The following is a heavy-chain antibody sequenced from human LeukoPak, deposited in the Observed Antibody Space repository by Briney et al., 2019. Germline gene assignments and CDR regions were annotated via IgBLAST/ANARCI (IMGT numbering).Heavy chain of an antibody. CDR3: ARGRMTTLYYFDY. Sequence: GGSLRLSCAASGFTFSDYYMSWIRQAPGKGLEWVSYISSGGSTIYYADSVKGRFTISRDNAKNSLYLQMNSLRVEDTAMYYCARGRMTTLYYFDYWGQGALVTVSS. CDR1: GFTFSDYY. D-gene: IGHD4-11*01. J-gene: IGHJ4*02. V-gene: IGHV3-11*01. CDR2: ISSGGSTI.